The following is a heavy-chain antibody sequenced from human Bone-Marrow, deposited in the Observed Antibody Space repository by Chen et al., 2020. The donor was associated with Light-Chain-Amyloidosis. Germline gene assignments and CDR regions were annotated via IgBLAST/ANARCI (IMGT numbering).Heavy chain of an antibody. CDR1: GGSFSGYY. CDR2: INHSGST. V-gene: IGHV4-34*01. D-gene: IGHD5-12*01. J-gene: IGHJ6*02. CDR3: AEGQKKIVGYSGYDRRGEVYYYYGMDV. Sequence: QVQLQQWGAGLLKPSETLSLTCAVYGGSFSGYYWSWIRQPPGKGLEWIGEINHSGSTNYNPSLKSRVTISVDTSKNQFSLKLSSVTAADTAVYYCAEGQKKIVGYSGYDRRGEVYYYYGMDVWGQGTTVTVSS.